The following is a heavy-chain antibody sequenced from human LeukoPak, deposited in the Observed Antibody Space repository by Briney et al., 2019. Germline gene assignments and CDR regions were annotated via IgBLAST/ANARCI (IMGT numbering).Heavy chain of an antibody. CDR1: GFTFSSYS. CDR2: ISSSSSTI. J-gene: IGHJ4*02. V-gene: IGHV3-48*04. CDR3: ASNRNLYRRVFDY. D-gene: IGHD1-14*01. Sequence: GGSLRLSCAASGFTFSSYSMNWVRQAPGKGLEGVSYISSSSSTIYYADSVKGRFTISRDNAKNSLYLQMNSLRAEDTAVYYCASNRNLYRRVFDYWGQGTLVTVSS.